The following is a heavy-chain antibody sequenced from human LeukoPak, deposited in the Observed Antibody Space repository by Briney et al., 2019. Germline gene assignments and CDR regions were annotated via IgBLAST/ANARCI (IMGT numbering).Heavy chain of an antibody. D-gene: IGHD2-15*01. CDR3: ARVGRVMVVAATRRNAFDI. CDR2: IYYSGST. J-gene: IGHJ3*02. V-gene: IGHV4-30-4*01. CDR1: RGSISSGDYY. Sequence: PSETLSLTCTVSRGSISSGDYYWSSIRQPPGNGLEWIGYIYYSGSTYYSPSLKSRVTISVDTSKNQFSLKLSSVTAADTAVYYCARVGRVMVVAATRRNAFDIWGQGTMVTVSS.